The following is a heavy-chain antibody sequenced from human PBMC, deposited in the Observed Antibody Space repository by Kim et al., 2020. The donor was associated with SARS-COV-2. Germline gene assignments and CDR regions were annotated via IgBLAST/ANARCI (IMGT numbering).Heavy chain of an antibody. Sequence: SQKFPGRVTITRETAASTAYMELSSLRSEDTAVYYCARGARIAAAGKFDYWGQGTLVTVSS. CDR3: ARGARIAAAGKFDY. J-gene: IGHJ4*02. D-gene: IGHD6-13*01. V-gene: IGHV1-3*01.